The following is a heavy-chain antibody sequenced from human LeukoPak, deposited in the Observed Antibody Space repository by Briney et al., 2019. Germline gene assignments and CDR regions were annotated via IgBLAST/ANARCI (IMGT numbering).Heavy chain of an antibody. CDR2: INPNSGGT. CDR3: ARPLWFGELSSGLDY. D-gene: IGHD3-10*01. V-gene: IGHV1-2*02. Sequence: WASVKVSCKASGYTFTGYYMHWVRQAPGQGLEWMGWINPNSGGTNYAQKFQGRVTMTRDTSISTAYMELSRLRSDDTAVYYCARPLWFGELSSGLDYWGQGTLVTVSS. CDR1: GYTFTGYY. J-gene: IGHJ4*02.